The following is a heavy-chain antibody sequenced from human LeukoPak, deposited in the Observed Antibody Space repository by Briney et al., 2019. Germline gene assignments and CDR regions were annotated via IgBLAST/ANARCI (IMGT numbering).Heavy chain of an antibody. J-gene: IGHJ4*02. CDR3: AKSGYNRFDY. D-gene: IGHD5-24*01. V-gene: IGHV3-23*01. CDR1: GFTFGDYG. CDR2: ISGSGSGGST. Sequence: PGGSLRLSCTTSGFTFGDYGMSWVRQAPGKGLEWVSSISGSGSGGSTYYADSVKGRFTISRDNSKNTLYLQMNSLRAEDTAVYYCAKSGYNRFDYWGQGTLVTVSS.